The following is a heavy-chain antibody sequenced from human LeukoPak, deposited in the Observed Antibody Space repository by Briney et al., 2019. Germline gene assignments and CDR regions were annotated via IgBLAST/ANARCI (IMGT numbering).Heavy chain of an antibody. D-gene: IGHD4-17*01. CDR3: ARPIYGVVDY. CDR2: IYPGDSDT. V-gene: IGHV5-51*01. CDR1: GKDSANYS. Sequence: KNSGKGSGKDSANYSVGCVRQIHGKGLEWMGIIYPGDSDTRYSPSFQGQVTISADKSISTAYLQWSSLKASDTAMYYCARPIYGVVDYWGQGTLVTVSS. J-gene: IGHJ4*02.